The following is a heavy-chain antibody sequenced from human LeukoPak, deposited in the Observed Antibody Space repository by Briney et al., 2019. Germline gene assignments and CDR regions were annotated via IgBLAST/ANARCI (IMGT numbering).Heavy chain of an antibody. CDR3: ARLANVQWVYLDTYYFDY. D-gene: IGHD6-19*01. CDR1: GGTFSSYA. V-gene: IGHV1-69*06. Sequence: SVKVSCKASGGTFSSYAISWVRQAPGQGLEWMGGIIPIFGTANYAQKFQGRVTITADKSTSTAYMELSSLRSEDTAVYYCARLANVQWVYLDTYYFDYWGQGTLVTVSS. J-gene: IGHJ4*02. CDR2: IIPIFGTA.